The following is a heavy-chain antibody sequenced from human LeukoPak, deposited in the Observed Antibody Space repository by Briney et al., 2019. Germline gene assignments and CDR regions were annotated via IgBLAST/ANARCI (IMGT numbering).Heavy chain of an antibody. Sequence: GASVKISCKASGYTFTSYYMHWVRQAPGQGLEWMGIINPSGGSTSYAQKFQGRVTMTRDTSTSTVYMELSSLRSEDTAVYYCARDRGMGVGYNYYYYYYMDVWGKGTTVTVSS. J-gene: IGHJ6*03. CDR1: GYTFTSYY. CDR3: ARDRGMGVGYNYYYYYYMDV. D-gene: IGHD5-24*01. V-gene: IGHV1-46*01. CDR2: INPSGGST.